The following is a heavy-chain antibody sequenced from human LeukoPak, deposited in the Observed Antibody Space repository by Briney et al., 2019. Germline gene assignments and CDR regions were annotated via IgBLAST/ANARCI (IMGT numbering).Heavy chain of an antibody. CDR2: ISAYNGNT. J-gene: IGHJ6*03. Sequence: ASVKVSCKASGYTFTSYAITWVRQAPGQGLEWMGWISAYNGNTNYAQNLQGRVTMTTDTSTSTAYMELSSLRSEDTAVYYCARGNDGSGSPSYYFYYMDVWGKGTTVTISS. CDR1: GYTFTSYA. V-gene: IGHV1-18*01. CDR3: ARGNDGSGSPSYYFYYMDV. D-gene: IGHD3-10*01.